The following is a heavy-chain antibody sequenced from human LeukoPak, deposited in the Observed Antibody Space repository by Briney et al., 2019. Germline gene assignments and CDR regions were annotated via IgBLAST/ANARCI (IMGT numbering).Heavy chain of an antibody. V-gene: IGHV3-21*01. CDR3: ARDLTGGEYFDS. Sequence: GGSLRLSCAASGFTLSSFKMTWVRQAPGKGLEWVASISPSSSYISYADSLKGRVTVSRDNTKNSVFLQMSSLRAEDTAVYYCARDLTGGEYFDSWGQGTLVSVPS. D-gene: IGHD3-16*01. CDR1: GFTLSSFK. J-gene: IGHJ4*02. CDR2: ISPSSSYI.